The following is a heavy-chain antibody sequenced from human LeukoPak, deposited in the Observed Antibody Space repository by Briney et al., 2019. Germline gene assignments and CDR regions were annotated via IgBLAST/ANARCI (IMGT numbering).Heavy chain of an antibody. CDR2: TYYRSKWYN. J-gene: IGHJ5*02. CDR3: AREVDARDSSGWRWFDP. V-gene: IGHV6-1*01. Sequence: SQTLSLTCAISGDSVSSNSAAWNWIRQSPSRGLEWLGRTYYRSKWYNDYAVSVKSRITINPDTSKNQFSLQLNSVTPEDTAVHYCAREVDARDSSGWRWFDPWGQGTLVTVSS. D-gene: IGHD6-19*01. CDR1: GDSVSSNSAA.